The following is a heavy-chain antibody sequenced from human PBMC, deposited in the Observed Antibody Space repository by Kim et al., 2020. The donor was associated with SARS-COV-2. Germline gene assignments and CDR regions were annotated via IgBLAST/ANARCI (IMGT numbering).Heavy chain of an antibody. D-gene: IGHD2-15*01. CDR1: GFAFSNRG. V-gene: IGHV3-30*02. Sequence: GGSLRLSCAASGFAFSNRGMHWVRQAPGKGLEWVSFMRYHGGIENYADSVKGRFTISRDNSKKTLSLQMNSLRAEDTAVYYCVQDPGGGVYESAYVVWG. J-gene: IGHJ3*01. CDR2: MRYHGGIE. CDR3: VQDPGGGVYESAYVV.